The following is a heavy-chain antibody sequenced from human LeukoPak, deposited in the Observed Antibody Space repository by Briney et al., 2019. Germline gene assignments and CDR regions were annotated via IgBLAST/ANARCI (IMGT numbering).Heavy chain of an antibody. V-gene: IGHV4-59*01. CDR2: MYYSGST. CDR1: GGPISGYY. CDR3: ARSGSGSGSYYNSAYYYYGMDV. J-gene: IGHJ6*02. D-gene: IGHD3-10*01. Sequence: SETLSLTCTVSGGPISGYYWSWIRQPQGKGLEWIGYMYYSGSTNYNPSLKSRVTISVDMSQNQFSLKLSSVTAADTAVYYCARSGSGSGSYYNSAYYYYGMDVWGQGTTVTVSS.